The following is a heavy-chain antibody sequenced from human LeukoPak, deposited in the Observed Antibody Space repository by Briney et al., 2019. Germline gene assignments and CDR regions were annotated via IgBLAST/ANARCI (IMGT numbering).Heavy chain of an antibody. V-gene: IGHV2-5*02. Sequence: SLSTSGVGVGWIRQPPGKALEWLALIYWDDDKRYSPSLKSRLTITKDTSKNQVVLTMTNMDPVDTATYYCAHLMIAGPYDAFDIWGQGTMVTVSS. D-gene: IGHD3-22*01. CDR1: SLSTSGVG. J-gene: IGHJ3*02. CDR3: AHLMIAGPYDAFDI. CDR2: IYWDDDK.